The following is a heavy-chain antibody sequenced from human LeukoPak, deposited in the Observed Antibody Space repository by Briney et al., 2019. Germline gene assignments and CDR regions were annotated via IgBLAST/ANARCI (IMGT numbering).Heavy chain of an antibody. CDR2: IDTTTGNP. Sequence: ASVRVSCKSSGYPFSAHFLNWVRQAPGQGLEWMGNIDTTTGNPRYAQDFTGRFVFSLDTSVSTAYLQITSLKADDTAAYYCVRGTPTPGMDYWGQGTQVTVSS. V-gene: IGHV7-4-1*02. CDR3: VRGTPTPGMDY. CDR1: GYPFSAHF. J-gene: IGHJ4*02. D-gene: IGHD3-10*01.